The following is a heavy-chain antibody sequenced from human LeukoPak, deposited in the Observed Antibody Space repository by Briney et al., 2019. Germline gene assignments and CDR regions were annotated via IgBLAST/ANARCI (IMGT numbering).Heavy chain of an antibody. CDR2: IRSKANNFAT. V-gene: IGHV3-73*01. CDR1: GFTVSSNY. J-gene: IGHJ4*02. D-gene: IGHD3-10*01. Sequence: GGSLRLSCAASGFTVSSNYMSWVRQASGKGLEWVGRIRSKANNFATAYAASVEGRFAISRDDSKNTAFLQMNSLKTEDTAVYFCTHYESGGSYTNDYWGQGTLVTVSS. CDR3: THYESGGSYTNDY.